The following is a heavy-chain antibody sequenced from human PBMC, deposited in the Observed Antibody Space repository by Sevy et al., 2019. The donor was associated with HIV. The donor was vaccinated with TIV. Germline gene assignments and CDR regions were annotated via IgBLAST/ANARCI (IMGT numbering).Heavy chain of an antibody. CDR3: ARDNAILTPRAFDI. D-gene: IGHD3-9*01. V-gene: IGHV4-59*13. Sequence: SETLSLTCSVSAGSISSYYWSWIRQPPGKGLEWIGYIYYSGTTDYNPSLKSRVTISQDKSKKVFSLRLRSVTAAYTAVYYCARDNAILTPRAFDIWGQRTMVTVS. CDR2: IYYSGTT. CDR1: AGSISSYY. J-gene: IGHJ3*02.